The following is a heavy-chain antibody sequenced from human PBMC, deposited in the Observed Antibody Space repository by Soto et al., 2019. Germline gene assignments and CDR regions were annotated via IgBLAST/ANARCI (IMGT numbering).Heavy chain of an antibody. D-gene: IGHD1-1*01. V-gene: IGHV3-30*18. CDR2: ISSDDRNI. CDR3: AKGLNGELND. Sequence: QVQLVESGGGVVQPGRSLRLSCVASGFTFSIFDMHWVRQAPGKGLEWVTLISSDDRNIYYADSVQGRFTVSRDDSRNILYLQMNSLIPEDMAVYYCAKGLNGELNDWGQGTMVSVSS. J-gene: IGHJ3*01. CDR1: GFTFSIFD.